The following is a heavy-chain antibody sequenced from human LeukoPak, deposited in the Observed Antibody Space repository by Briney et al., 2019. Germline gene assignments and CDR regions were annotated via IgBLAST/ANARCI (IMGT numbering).Heavy chain of an antibody. J-gene: IGHJ5*02. CDR2: ISSFSTYI. CDR1: GFIFSSYS. CDR3: ARDISPSIHPVKWFYP. D-gene: IGHD5-18*01. Sequence: PGGSLRLSCTASGFIFSSYSMNWVRQAPGKGLEWVSSISSFSTYIYYADSMKGRFTISRDNAKNSLYLQMNSLRAEDTAVYYCARDISPSIHPVKWFYPWGQGTLVTVSS. V-gene: IGHV3-21*01.